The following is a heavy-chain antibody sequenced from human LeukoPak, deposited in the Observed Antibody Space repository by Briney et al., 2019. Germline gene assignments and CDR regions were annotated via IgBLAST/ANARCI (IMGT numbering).Heavy chain of an antibody. CDR3: ARDGYSGYDY. Sequence: GGSLRLSCAASGFTFSNYAMSWVRQAPGKGLEWVANIKQDGSEKYYVGSVKGRFTISRDNAKNSLYLQMNSLRAEDTAVYYCARDGYSGYDYWGQGTLVTVSS. CDR2: IKQDGSEK. J-gene: IGHJ4*02. D-gene: IGHD5-12*01. CDR1: GFTFSNYA. V-gene: IGHV3-7*01.